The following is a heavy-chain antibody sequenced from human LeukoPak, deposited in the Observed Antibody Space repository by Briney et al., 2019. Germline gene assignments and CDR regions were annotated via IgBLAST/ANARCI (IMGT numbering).Heavy chain of an antibody. CDR2: IYYSGST. Sequence: SETLSLTCTVSGGSVSSGSYYWSWIRQPPGKGLEWIGYIYYSGSTNYNPSLKSRVTISVDTSKNQFSLKLSSVTAADTAVYYCARDSKRGAAAVSGGFDYWGQGTLVTVSS. J-gene: IGHJ4*02. D-gene: IGHD6-13*01. V-gene: IGHV4-61*01. CDR1: GGSVSSGSYY. CDR3: ARDSKRGAAAVSGGFDY.